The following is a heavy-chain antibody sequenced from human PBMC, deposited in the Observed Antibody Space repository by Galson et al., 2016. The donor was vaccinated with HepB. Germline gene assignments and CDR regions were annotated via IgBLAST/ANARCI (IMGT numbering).Heavy chain of an antibody. J-gene: IGHJ4*02. CDR3: TTELFFGKFDY. Sequence: SLRLSCAASGITLVNAWMTWVRQAPGKGLEWVGRIKSKTDGGTRDYAAPVKGRFTISRDGSKNTLYLQMNSLKTEDTAVYYCTTELFFGKFDYWGQGTLVTVSS. D-gene: IGHD3-10*01. V-gene: IGHV3-15*01. CDR1: GITLVNAW. CDR2: IKSKTDGGTR.